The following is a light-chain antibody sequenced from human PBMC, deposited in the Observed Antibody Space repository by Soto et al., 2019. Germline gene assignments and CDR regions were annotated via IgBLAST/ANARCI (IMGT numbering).Light chain of an antibody. J-gene: IGKJ4*01. CDR3: QESITAPLS. V-gene: IGKV1-39*01. CDR2: AAS. CDR1: QTINNY. Sequence: DIQMTQSPSSLSASVGDRVTITCRASQTINNYLNWYQQKPGKAPKLLIYAASSLERGVPSSFRDSGSGTDFTLTISRRQAEDSATYFCQESITAPLSFGGGTKVQV.